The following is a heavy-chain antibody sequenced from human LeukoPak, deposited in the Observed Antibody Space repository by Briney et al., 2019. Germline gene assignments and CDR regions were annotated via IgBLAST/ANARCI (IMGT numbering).Heavy chain of an antibody. J-gene: IGHJ4*02. Sequence: SETLSLTCAVYGGSFSGYYWSWIRQPPGKGLEWIGEINHSGSTNYNPSLKSRVTISVDTSKNQFSLKLSSVTAADTAVYYCASRQVARDYWGQGTLVTVSS. D-gene: IGHD5-12*01. CDR2: INHSGST. CDR3: ASRQVARDY. V-gene: IGHV4-34*01. CDR1: GGSFSGYY.